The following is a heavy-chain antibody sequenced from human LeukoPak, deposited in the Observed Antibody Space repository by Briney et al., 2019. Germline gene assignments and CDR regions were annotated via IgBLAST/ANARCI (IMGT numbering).Heavy chain of an antibody. D-gene: IGHD4-17*01. CDR3: ARDGGLRSPNPSPFDY. CDR2: MNPNSGNT. CDR1: GYTFTSYD. V-gene: IGHV1-8*01. Sequence: ASVKVSCKASGYTFTSYDINWVRQATGQGLEWMGWMNPNSGNTGYAQKFQGRATMTRNTSISTAYMELSSLRSEDTAVYYCARDGGLRSPNPSPFDYWGQGTLVTVSS. J-gene: IGHJ4*02.